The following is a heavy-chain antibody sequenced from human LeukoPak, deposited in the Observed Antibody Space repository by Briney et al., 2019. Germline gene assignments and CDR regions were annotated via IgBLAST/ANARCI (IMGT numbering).Heavy chain of an antibody. CDR3: ARAPDGSGWYEFAD. D-gene: IGHD6-19*01. CDR1: GFTFSSYW. Sequence: GGSLRLSCAASGFTFSSYWMSWVRQAPGKGLEWVANIKQDGSEKYYVDPVKGRFTISRDNAKKSLYLQMNSLRAEDTAVYDCARAPDGSGWYEFADWGQGTLVTVSS. J-gene: IGHJ4*02. V-gene: IGHV3-7*01. CDR2: IKQDGSEK.